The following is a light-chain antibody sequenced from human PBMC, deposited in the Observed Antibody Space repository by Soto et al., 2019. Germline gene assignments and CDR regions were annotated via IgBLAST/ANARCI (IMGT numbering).Light chain of an antibody. CDR1: QSVRSTY. CDR3: LQHSGSSPKT. Sequence: SLYPRERTPLSSRASQSVRSTYLGWYQHKRGQAPRLLIYGASSRATGIPDRFSGSGSGTDFTLNITRLEPEDSAVYYCLQHSGSSPKTFGQRTK. CDR2: GAS. J-gene: IGKJ1*01. V-gene: IGKV3-20*01.